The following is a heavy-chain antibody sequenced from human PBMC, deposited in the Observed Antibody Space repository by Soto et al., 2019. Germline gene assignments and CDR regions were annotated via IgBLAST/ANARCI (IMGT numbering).Heavy chain of an antibody. Sequence: ASVKVSCKASGGTFSSYAISWVRQAPGQGLDWMGGIIPIFGTANYAQKFQGRVTITADESTSTAYMELSSLRSEDTAVYYCARDRRGGSNWNPHNYGMDVWGQGTTVTVSS. CDR3: ARDRRGGSNWNPHNYGMDV. J-gene: IGHJ6*02. CDR1: GGTFSSYA. V-gene: IGHV1-69*13. D-gene: IGHD1-20*01. CDR2: IIPIFGTA.